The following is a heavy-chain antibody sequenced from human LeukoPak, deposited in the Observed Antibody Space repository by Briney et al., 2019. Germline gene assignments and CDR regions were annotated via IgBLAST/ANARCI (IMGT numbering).Heavy chain of an antibody. Sequence: PGGSLRLSCAASGFTFSSYSMNWVRQAPGKGLEWVSSISSSSNYIYYADSVKGRFTISRDNAKNSVYLQMSSLRPEDTAVYFCARDGVTGLDYWGQGTLVTVSS. CDR1: GFTFSSYS. V-gene: IGHV3-21*04. CDR3: ARDGVTGLDY. CDR2: ISSSSNYI. J-gene: IGHJ4*02. D-gene: IGHD2-21*02.